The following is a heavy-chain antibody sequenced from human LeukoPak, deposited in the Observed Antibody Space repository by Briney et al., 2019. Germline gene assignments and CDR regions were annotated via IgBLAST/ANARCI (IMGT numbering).Heavy chain of an antibody. CDR2: INAYNGNT. V-gene: IGHV1-18*01. Sequence: ASVKVSCKASGYTFTSYGISWVRQAPGQGLEWMGWINAYNGNTNYAQKFQGRVTITADESTSTAYMELSSLRSEDTAVYYCARGSSLDRGFDPWGQGTLVTVSS. CDR1: GYTFTSYG. CDR3: ARGSSLDRGFDP. J-gene: IGHJ5*02. D-gene: IGHD3-10*01.